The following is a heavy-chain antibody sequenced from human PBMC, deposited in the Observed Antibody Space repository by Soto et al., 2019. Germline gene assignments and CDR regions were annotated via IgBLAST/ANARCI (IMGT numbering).Heavy chain of an antibody. D-gene: IGHD2-2*01. CDR1: GGSISSGDYY. V-gene: IGHV4-30-4*01. CDR2: IYYSGNT. Sequence: ASETLSLTCTVSGGSISSGDYYWSWIRQPPGKGLEWIGYIYYSGNTYYTPSLKSRATISVDTXXXXXXXXXXXVXVTDTAVYYCARQSCTSASCPWGWFDPWGQGTLVTVSS. CDR3: ARQSCTSASCPWGWFDP. J-gene: IGHJ5*02.